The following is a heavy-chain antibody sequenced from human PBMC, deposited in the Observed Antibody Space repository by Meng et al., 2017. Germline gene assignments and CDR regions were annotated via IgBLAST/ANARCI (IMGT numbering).Heavy chain of an antibody. V-gene: IGHV3-48*03. CDR2: ISSSGSTI. J-gene: IGHJ5*02. CDR1: GFTFSSYE. D-gene: IGHD3-22*01. CDR3: ARDSERRSGYPNNWFDP. Sequence: GESLQISCAASGFTFSSYEMNWVRQAPGKGLEWVSYISSSGSTIYYADSVKGRFTISRDNAKNSLYLQMNSLRAEDTAVYYCARDSERRSGYPNNWFDPWGQGTLVTVSS.